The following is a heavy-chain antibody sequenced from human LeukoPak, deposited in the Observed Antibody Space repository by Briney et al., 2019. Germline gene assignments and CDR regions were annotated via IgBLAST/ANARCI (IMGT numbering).Heavy chain of an antibody. V-gene: IGHV3-7*01. Sequence: GGSLRLSCAASGFTFSSYWMSWVRQAPGKGLEWVANIKQDGSEKYYVDSVKGRFTISRDNAKNSLYLQMNSLRAEDTAVYYCARGASSPVSNYYYYMDVWGKGTTVTVSS. CDR1: GFTFSSYW. CDR2: IKQDGSEK. CDR3: ARGASSPVSNYYYYMDV. J-gene: IGHJ6*03. D-gene: IGHD6-6*01.